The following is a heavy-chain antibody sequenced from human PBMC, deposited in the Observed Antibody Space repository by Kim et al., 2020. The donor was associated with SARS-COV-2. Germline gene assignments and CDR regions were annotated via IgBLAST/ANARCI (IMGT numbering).Heavy chain of an antibody. J-gene: IGHJ4*02. V-gene: IGHV3-20*01. Sequence: GYADSVKGRFTISRYNAKTSLYLQMNSLRVEDTAFYHCASTHSGVWYYFDYWGQGSLVTVSS. CDR3: ASTHSGVWYYFDY. D-gene: IGHD6-19*01.